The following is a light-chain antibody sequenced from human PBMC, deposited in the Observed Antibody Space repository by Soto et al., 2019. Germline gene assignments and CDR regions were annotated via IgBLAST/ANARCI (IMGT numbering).Light chain of an antibody. CDR2: DAS. CDR1: QSISGW. CDR3: QQYSSYSWT. Sequence: DIQMTQSPSTLSASVGDRVTITGRASQSISGWLAWYQQKPGKAPKLLIYDASILESGVPSRFSGSGSGTEFTLTISSLQPDDFATYYCQQYSSYSWTFGQGTKVEFK. V-gene: IGKV1-5*01. J-gene: IGKJ1*01.